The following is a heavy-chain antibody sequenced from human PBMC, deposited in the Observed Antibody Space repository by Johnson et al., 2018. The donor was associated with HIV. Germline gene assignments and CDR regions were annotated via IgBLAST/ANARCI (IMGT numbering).Heavy chain of an antibody. CDR1: GFTFSSYA. D-gene: IGHD1-26*01. V-gene: IGHV3-30*04. CDR3: AKTYSGSNRDAFDI. CDR2: ISYDGTYN. J-gene: IGHJ3*02. Sequence: QVQLVESGGGVVQPGKSLRLSCAASGFTFSSYAMHWVRQAPGKGLEWVAIISYDGTYNYYADSVKGRFTISRDNSKNTLYLQMNSLRAEDTAVYYCAKTYSGSNRDAFDIWGQGTMVTVSS.